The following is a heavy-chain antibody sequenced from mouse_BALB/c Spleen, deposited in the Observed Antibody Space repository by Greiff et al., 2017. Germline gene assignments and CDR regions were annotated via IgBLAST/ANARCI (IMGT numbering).Heavy chain of an antibody. J-gene: IGHJ2*01. D-gene: IGHD2-10*02. CDR1: GDSITSGY. Sequence: EVMLVESGPSLVKPSQTLSLTCSVTGDSITSGYWNWIRKFPGNKLEYMGYISYSGSTYYNPSLKSRISITRDTSKNQYYLQLNSVTTEDTATYYCARWYGSSYYFDYWGQGTTLTVSS. CDR3: ARWYGSSYYFDY. V-gene: IGHV3-8*02. CDR2: ISYSGST.